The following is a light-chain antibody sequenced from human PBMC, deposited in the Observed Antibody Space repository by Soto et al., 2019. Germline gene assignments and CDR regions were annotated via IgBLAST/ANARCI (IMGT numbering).Light chain of an antibody. Sequence: QSVLTQPASLSGSPGQSITISCTGTSSDVGGYNYVSWYQQHPGKAPKLMIYEVSNRPSGVSNRFSGSKSGNTASLTISGLQAEDEADYYCSSYTSSSIDDVFGTGTKLTVL. CDR1: SSDVGGYNY. CDR2: EVS. CDR3: SSYTSSSIDDV. J-gene: IGLJ1*01. V-gene: IGLV2-14*01.